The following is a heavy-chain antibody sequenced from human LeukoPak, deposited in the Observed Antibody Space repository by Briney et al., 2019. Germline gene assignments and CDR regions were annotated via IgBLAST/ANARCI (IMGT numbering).Heavy chain of an antibody. V-gene: IGHV1-2*02. CDR1: GYIFTDYY. CDR2: INPNSGGT. Sequence: ASVKVSCKASGYIFTDYYMHWVRQAPGQGLEWMGWINPNSGGTNYAQKFQGRVTMTRDTFISTAYMELSRLRSDDTAVYYCARAVVVVAATILYNWFDPWGQGTLVTVSS. J-gene: IGHJ5*02. D-gene: IGHD2-15*01. CDR3: ARAVVVVAATILYNWFDP.